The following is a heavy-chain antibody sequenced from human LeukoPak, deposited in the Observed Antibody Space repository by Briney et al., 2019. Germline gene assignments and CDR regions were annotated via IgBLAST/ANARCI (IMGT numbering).Heavy chain of an antibody. CDR2: IYYSGST. Sequence: SETLSLTCTVSGGSISSYYWSWIRQPPGKGLEWIGYIYYSGSTNYNPSLKSRVTISVDTSKNQFSLKLSSVTAADTAVYYCARALRAAAGQKTYYFDYWGREPLVTVSS. CDR1: GGSISSYY. J-gene: IGHJ4*02. V-gene: IGHV4-59*01. CDR3: ARALRAAAGQKTYYFDY. D-gene: IGHD6-19*01.